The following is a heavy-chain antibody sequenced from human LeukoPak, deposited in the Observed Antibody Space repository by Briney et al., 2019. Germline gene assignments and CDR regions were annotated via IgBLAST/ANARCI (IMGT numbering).Heavy chain of an antibody. Sequence: PGGSLRLSCAASGFTFSSYGMHWVRQAPGKGLEWEAVIWYDGSNKYYADSVKGRFTISRDNSKNTLYLQMNSLRAEDTAVYYCARGYCTNGVCYETFDYWGQGTLVTVSS. CDR2: IWYDGSNK. CDR1: GFTFSSYG. V-gene: IGHV3-33*01. CDR3: ARGYCTNGVCYETFDY. J-gene: IGHJ4*02. D-gene: IGHD2-8*01.